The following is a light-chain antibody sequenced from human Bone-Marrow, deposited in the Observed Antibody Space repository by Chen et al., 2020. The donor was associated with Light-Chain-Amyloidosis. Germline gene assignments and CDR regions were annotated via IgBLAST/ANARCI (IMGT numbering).Light chain of an antibody. Sequence: SYELTQPPSVSVSPGQTASITCSGDKLGDKYACWYQQKPGQSPVLVIYQDSKRPSGIPERFSGSNSGNTATLTISRVEAGDEADYYCQVWDSGSHHYVFGTGTKVTVL. J-gene: IGLJ1*01. V-gene: IGLV3-1*01. CDR2: QDS. CDR3: QVWDSGSHHYV. CDR1: KLGDKY.